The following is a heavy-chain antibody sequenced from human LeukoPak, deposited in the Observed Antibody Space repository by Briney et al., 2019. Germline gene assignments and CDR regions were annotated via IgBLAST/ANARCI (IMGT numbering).Heavy chain of an antibody. Sequence: ASVKVSCKASGYTFTSYDINWVRQATRQGLEWMGWMNPNSGNTGYAQKFQGRVTMTRNTSISTAYMELSSLRSEDTAVYYCARGRYYYDSSGFGDIWGQGTMVTVSS. J-gene: IGHJ3*02. D-gene: IGHD3-22*01. CDR1: GYTFTSYD. CDR2: MNPNSGNT. CDR3: ARGRYYYDSSGFGDI. V-gene: IGHV1-8*01.